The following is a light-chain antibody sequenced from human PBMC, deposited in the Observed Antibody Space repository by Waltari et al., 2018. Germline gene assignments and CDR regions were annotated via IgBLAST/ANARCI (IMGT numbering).Light chain of an antibody. CDR3: QNHERLPAM. Sequence: SCRAMHRLSRDLAGYQQKPGQAPRRLCYAASSSASGIPDRFSGSGSGIYFSLTIRRLEPEDFAVYYCQNHERLPAMFGQGTKVEIK. J-gene: IGKJ1*01. V-gene: IGKV3-20*01. CDR1: HRLSRD. CDR2: AAS.